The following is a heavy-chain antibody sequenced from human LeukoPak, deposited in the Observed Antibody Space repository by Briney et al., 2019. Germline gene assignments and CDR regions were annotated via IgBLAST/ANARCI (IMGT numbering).Heavy chain of an antibody. CDR3: AGGVGFGGYVDY. CDR1: GFIFSSYG. V-gene: IGHV3-30*03. Sequence: GGSLRLSCAASGFIFSSYGMHRVRQAPGKGLEWVAVTSYDGGNISYTDSVKGRFTISRDNSKNTLYLQMNSLRAEDTAVYYCAGGVGFGGYVDYWGQGTLVTVSS. CDR2: TSYDGGNI. D-gene: IGHD5-12*01. J-gene: IGHJ4*02.